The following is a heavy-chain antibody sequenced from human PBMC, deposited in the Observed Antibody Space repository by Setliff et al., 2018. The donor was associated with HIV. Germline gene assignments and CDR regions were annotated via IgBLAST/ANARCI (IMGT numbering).Heavy chain of an antibody. CDR3: ATCRHRPSNWFDP. J-gene: IGHJ5*02. V-gene: IGHV4-61*09. Sequence: PSETLSLTCTVSGGSISSDTYHYSWIRQPAGKGLEWIGQTYSSGSTKCNPSLKSRVTISVDTSKNQFSLTLSSVTAADTAMYYCATCRHRPSNWFDPWGQGTVVTVSS. CDR2: TYSSGST. CDR1: GGSISSDTYH.